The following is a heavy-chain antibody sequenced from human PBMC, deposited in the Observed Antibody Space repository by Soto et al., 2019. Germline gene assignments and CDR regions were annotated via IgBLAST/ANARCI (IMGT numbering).Heavy chain of an antibody. V-gene: IGHV6-1*01. CDR1: GDSVSSNSAA. CDR3: ARETGYSSSWTGDYFDY. Sequence: SQTLSLTCAISGDSVSSNSAAWNWIRQSPSRGLEWLGRTDYRSKWYNYYAVSVKSRITINPDTSKNQFSLQLNSVPPEDTAVYYCARETGYSSSWTGDYFDYWGQGTLVTVSS. CDR2: TDYRSKWYN. J-gene: IGHJ4*02. D-gene: IGHD6-13*01.